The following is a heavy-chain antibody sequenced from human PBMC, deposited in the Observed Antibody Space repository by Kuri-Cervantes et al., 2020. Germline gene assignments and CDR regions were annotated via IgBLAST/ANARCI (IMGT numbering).Heavy chain of an antibody. D-gene: IGHD2-2*01. CDR3: ARRCPFEGVVVPAAKYYYYYYMDV. CDR1: GGSFSGYY. V-gene: IGHV4-34*01. Sequence: SETLSLTCAVYGGSFSGYYWSWIRQPPGKGLEWIGEINHSGSTNYNPSLKSRVTISVDTSKNQFSLKLSSVTAADTAVHYCARRCPFEGVVVPAAKYYYYYYMDVWGKGTTVTVSS. CDR2: INHSGST. J-gene: IGHJ6*03.